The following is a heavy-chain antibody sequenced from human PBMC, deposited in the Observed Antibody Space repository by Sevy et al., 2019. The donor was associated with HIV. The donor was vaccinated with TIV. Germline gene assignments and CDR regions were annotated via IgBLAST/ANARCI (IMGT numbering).Heavy chain of an antibody. V-gene: IGHV1-46*03. CDR3: ARDLSRYCSATSCREPNWFDP. CDR1: GYTFTTSF. Sequence: ASVKVSCKASGYTFTTSFMHWVRQAPGQGLEWMGLINPTGAYRTTGKCQGRVTLTRDTSMSTVNMELSSLRSEDTAVYYCARDLSRYCSATSCREPNWFDPWGQGTLVTVSS. D-gene: IGHD2-2*01. J-gene: IGHJ5*02. CDR2: INPTGAYR.